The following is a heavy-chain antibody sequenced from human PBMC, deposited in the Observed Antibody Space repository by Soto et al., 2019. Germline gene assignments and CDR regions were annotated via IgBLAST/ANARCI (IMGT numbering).Heavy chain of an antibody. CDR1: GFTFSSYG. J-gene: IGHJ2*01. CDR2: ISYDGSNK. CDR3: AKDGRDGYNLYWYFDL. Sequence: QVQLVESGGGVVQPGRSLRLSCAASGFTFSSYGMHWVRQAPGKGLEWVAVISYDGSNKYYADSVKGRFTISRDNSNNTLYLQMNSLRAEDTAVYYCAKDGRDGYNLYWYFDLWGRGTLVTVSS. D-gene: IGHD5-12*01. V-gene: IGHV3-30*18.